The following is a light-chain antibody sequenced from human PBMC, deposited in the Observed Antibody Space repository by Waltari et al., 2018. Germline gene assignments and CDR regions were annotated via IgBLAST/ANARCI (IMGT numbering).Light chain of an antibody. CDR3: CSYAGSSTFYV. Sequence: QSALTQPASVSGSPGQSITISCTGTSSDVGSYNLVSWYQHHQGKAPKLMIFEVSKRPSGVSNRFSGSKSGSTASLTISGLQAEDEADYYCCSYAGSSTFYVFGIGTKVTVL. V-gene: IGLV2-23*02. CDR1: SSDVGSYNL. CDR2: EVS. J-gene: IGLJ1*01.